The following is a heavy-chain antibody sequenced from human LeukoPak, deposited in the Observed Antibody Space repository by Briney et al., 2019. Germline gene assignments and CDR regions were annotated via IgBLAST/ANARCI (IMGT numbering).Heavy chain of an antibody. J-gene: IGHJ4*02. D-gene: IGHD3-22*01. CDR1: GFTFSSYE. CDR2: ISSSGSTI. Sequence: PGGSLRLSCAASGFTFSSYEMNWVRQAPGKGLEWVSYISSSGSTIYYADSVKGRFTISRDNAKNSLYLQMNSLRVEDTAVYYCASLYQYYYDSSGYSDYWGQGTLVTVSS. CDR3: ASLYQYYYDSSGYSDY. V-gene: IGHV3-48*03.